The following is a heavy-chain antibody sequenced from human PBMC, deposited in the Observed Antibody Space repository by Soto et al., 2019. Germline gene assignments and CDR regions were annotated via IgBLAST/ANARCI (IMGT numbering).Heavy chain of an antibody. CDR1: GGSISSGDFY. CDR3: VRAARLLWCFDL. CDR2: IHYSGST. Sequence: PSETLSLTCSVSGGSISSGDFYWSWIRQPPGKGLEWIGYIHYSGSTYYNPSLKSRVTISVDTSKSQFSLKLSSVTAADTAVYYCVRAARLLWCFDLQGRGTRVTVSP. V-gene: IGHV4-30-4*01. J-gene: IGHJ2*01. D-gene: IGHD6-6*01.